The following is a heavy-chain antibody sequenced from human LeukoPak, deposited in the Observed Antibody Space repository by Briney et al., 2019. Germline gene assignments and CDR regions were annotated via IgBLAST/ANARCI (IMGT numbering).Heavy chain of an antibody. CDR3: ATGVVPAAIVFDY. CDR1: GYTFTGYY. D-gene: IGHD2-2*01. CDR2: FDPEDGET. J-gene: IGHJ4*02. V-gene: IGHV1-24*01. Sequence: ASVKVSCKASGYTFTGYYMHWVRQAPGKGLEWMGGFDPEDGETIYAQKFQGRVTMTEDTSTDTAYMELSSLRSEDTAVYYCATGVVPAAIVFDYWGQGTLVTVSS.